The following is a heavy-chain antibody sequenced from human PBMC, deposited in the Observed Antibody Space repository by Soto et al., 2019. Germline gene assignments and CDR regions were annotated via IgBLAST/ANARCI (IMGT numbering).Heavy chain of an antibody. V-gene: IGHV1-8*01. CDR1: GYSFTNND. Sequence: ASVNVSCKASGYSFTNNDVTWVRQATGQGLEWMGWMNPGSGDTGYAQKFQGRVTMTRDISIATAYMELSSLRSDDTAIYYCASMATFGSLNWFDSRGQGLLVTVS. CDR2: MNPGSGDT. J-gene: IGHJ5*01. CDR3: ASMATFGSLNWFDS. D-gene: IGHD3-16*01.